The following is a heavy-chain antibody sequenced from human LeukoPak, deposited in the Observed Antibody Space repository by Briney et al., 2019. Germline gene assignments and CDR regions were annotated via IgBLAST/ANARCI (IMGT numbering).Heavy chain of an antibody. CDR1: GYTFTSYD. V-gene: IGHV1-8*01. CDR3: ARLASSSWPLYYYYGMDV. Sequence: ASVKVSCKASGYTFTSYDINWVRQATGQGLEWMGWMNPNNGNTGYAQKFQGRVTMTRSTSISTAYMELSSLRSEDTAVYYCARLASSSWPLYYYYGMDVWGEGTTVTVSS. D-gene: IGHD6-13*01. J-gene: IGHJ6*04. CDR2: MNPNNGNT.